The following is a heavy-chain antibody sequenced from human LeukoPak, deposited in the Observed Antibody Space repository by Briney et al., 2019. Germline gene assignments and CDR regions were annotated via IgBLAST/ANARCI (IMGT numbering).Heavy chain of an antibody. CDR2: ISGSGGST. V-gene: IGHV3-23*01. D-gene: IGHD3-22*01. CDR1: GFTFRSYS. CDR3: AKDVYSSDTSGDAFDI. Sequence: GGSLRLSCAASGFTFRSYSIHWVRQAPGKGLEWVSAISGSGGSTYYADSVKGRFTISRDNSKNTLSLRMNSLSAEDTALYYCAKDVYSSDTSGDAFDIWGQGTMVTVSS. J-gene: IGHJ3*02.